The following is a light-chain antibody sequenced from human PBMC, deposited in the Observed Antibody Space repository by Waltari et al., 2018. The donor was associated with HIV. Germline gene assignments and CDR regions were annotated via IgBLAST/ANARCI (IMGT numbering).Light chain of an antibody. CDR2: DVS. CDR1: SSDVGSYNL. J-gene: IGLJ3*02. Sequence: QSALTQPASVSGSPGQSITISCTGTSSDVGSYNLVSWYQQHPGKAPKLIIYDVSNRPSGVSNRFSGSKSGNTASLTISGLQAEDEADYYCSSYTTSSTRVFGGGTKLTVL. CDR3: SSYTTSSTRV. V-gene: IGLV2-14*02.